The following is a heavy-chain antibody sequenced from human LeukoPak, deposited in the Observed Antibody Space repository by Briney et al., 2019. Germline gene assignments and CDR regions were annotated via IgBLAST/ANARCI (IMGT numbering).Heavy chain of an antibody. Sequence: GRSLRLSCAASGFTFSSYGMHWVRQALGKGLEWVAVISYDGSNKYYADSVKGRFTISRDNSKNTLYLQMNSLRAEDTAVYYCAKKVVSSSWSMDVWGQGTTVTVSS. V-gene: IGHV3-30*18. CDR1: GFTFSSYG. CDR3: AKKVVSSSWSMDV. D-gene: IGHD6-13*01. J-gene: IGHJ6*02. CDR2: ISYDGSNK.